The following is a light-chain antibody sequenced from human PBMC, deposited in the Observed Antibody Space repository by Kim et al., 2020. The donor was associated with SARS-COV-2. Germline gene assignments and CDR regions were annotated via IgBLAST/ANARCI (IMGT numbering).Light chain of an antibody. CDR2: AAS. V-gene: IGKV1-39*01. J-gene: IGKJ2*01. CDR3: QQSYSIPYT. CDR1: QSITAY. Sequence: SAPVGDRVPIPCRASQSITAYLNWYQHNQGTAPRLLISAASNLQSCVPSRFSCRRAGTDFTLTISSLQPEDFATYYCQQSYSIPYTFGQGTKLEI.